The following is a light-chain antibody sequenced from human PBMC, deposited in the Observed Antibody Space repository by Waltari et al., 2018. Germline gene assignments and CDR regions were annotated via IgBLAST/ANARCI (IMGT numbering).Light chain of an antibody. V-gene: IGKV3-20*01. J-gene: IGKJ1*01. CDR1: QSVSRA. CDR2: GAS. Sequence: EIVLTQSPGTLSLSPGERATLSCRASQSVSRALAWYQQNPGQAPRLLIYGASNRATGIPDRFSGSGSGTDFSLISSRLEPEDCAVYYCQHYVSVPVTFGQGNKVEIK. CDR3: QHYVSVPVT.